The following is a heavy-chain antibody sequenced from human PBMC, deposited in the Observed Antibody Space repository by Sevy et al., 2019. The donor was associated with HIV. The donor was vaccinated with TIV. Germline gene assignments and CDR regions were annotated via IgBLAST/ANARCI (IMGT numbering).Heavy chain of an antibody. V-gene: IGHV1-46*01. CDR2: VDPSGGNA. CDR1: ADTFTNNY. Sequence: ASVKVSCKASADTFTNNYIHWVRQAPGQGLEWMGIVDPSGGNASCGQRFQDRVTLTRDTSTSTLYMDLTSLTSEDTAVYYCVRADPAQHFDSWGQGTLVTVSS. CDR3: VRADPAQHFDS. J-gene: IGHJ4*02.